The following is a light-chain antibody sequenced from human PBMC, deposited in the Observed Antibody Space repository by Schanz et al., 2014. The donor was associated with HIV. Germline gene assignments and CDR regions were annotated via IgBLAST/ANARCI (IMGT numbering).Light chain of an antibody. Sequence: QSVLTQPPSLSGAPGQRVSLSCNGSSSNIGAGYDVHWYQQFPGTAPKLLIFDDDSRPSGVPDRFSGSKSGTSASLAITGLQADDEADYYCSSYTSSTTYVFGTGTKLTVL. CDR1: SSNIGAGYD. V-gene: IGLV1-40*01. CDR2: DDD. CDR3: SSYTSSTTYV. J-gene: IGLJ1*01.